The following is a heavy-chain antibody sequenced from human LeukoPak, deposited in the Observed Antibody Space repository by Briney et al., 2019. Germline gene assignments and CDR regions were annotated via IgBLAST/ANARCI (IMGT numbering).Heavy chain of an antibody. Sequence: ASVKVSCKASGYTFTSYYMHWVRQAPGQGLEWMGIINPSGGSTSYAQKFQGRVTMTRDTSTSTVYMELSSLRSEDTAVCYCASTYYDFWSGYYKGYFDYWGQGTLVTVSS. V-gene: IGHV1-46*03. J-gene: IGHJ4*02. D-gene: IGHD3-3*01. CDR3: ASTYYDFWSGYYKGYFDY. CDR1: GYTFTSYY. CDR2: INPSGGST.